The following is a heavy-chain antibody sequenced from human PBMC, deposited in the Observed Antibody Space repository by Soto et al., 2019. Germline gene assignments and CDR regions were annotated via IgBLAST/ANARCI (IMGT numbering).Heavy chain of an antibody. CDR2: IFSNDEK. Sequence: QVTLKESGPVLVKPTETLTLTCTVSGFSLSNARMSVSWIRQPPGKALEWLAHIFSNDEKSYSTSLKSRLTTXKXASKSQVVLTMTNMDPVDTATYYCARIRVGATDFDIWGQGTMVTVSS. CDR1: GFSLSNARMS. V-gene: IGHV2-26*01. J-gene: IGHJ3*02. CDR3: ARIRVGATDFDI. D-gene: IGHD1-26*01.